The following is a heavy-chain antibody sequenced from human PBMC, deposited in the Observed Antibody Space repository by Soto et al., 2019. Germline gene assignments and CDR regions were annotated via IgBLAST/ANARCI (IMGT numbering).Heavy chain of an antibody. J-gene: IGHJ6*02. Sequence: WASVKVSCKASGYTFTSYGISWVRQAPGQGLEWMGWISAYNGNTNYAQKLQGRVTMTTDTSTSTAYMELRSLRSDDTAVYYCARDLSDFWSGSTYYYYYYYGMDVWGQGTTVTVSS. CDR1: GYTFTSYG. CDR3: ARDLSDFWSGSTYYYYYYYGMDV. V-gene: IGHV1-18*01. D-gene: IGHD3-3*01. CDR2: ISAYNGNT.